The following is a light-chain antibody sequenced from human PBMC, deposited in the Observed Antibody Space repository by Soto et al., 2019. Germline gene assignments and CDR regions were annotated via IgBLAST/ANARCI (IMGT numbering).Light chain of an antibody. Sequence: QSVLTQPPSASVTPGQRVTISCSGSSSNIGSNYVYWFQQLPGTAPKLLIYRNNQRPSGVPDRFSGSKSGTSASLAISWLRSEDEADYYCAAWDDSLSVVVYGGETKRTVL. V-gene: IGLV1-47*01. CDR3: AAWDDSLSVVV. CDR2: RNN. CDR1: SSNIGSNY. J-gene: IGLJ2*01.